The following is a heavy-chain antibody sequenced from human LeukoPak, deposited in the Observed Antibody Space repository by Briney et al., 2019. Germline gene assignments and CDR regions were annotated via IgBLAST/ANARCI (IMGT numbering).Heavy chain of an antibody. CDR3: AKDLLRGGAGTGFDY. D-gene: IGHD6-19*01. CDR2: ISGSDGTT. CDR1: GFTFTSYA. V-gene: IGHV3-23*01. J-gene: IGHJ4*02. Sequence: GGSLRLSCAASGFTFTSYAMNWVRQAPGKGLEWVSPISGSDGTTYSADSVKGRFTTSRDNSKNKLFLQMNSLRADDTAVYYCAKDLLRGGAGTGFDYWGQGTPVTVSS.